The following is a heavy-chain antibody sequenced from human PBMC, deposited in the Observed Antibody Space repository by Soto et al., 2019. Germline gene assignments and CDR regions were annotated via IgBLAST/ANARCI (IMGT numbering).Heavy chain of an antibody. V-gene: IGHV3-23*01. CDR1: GFTFSSHA. Sequence: EVQLLESGGGLVQPGGSLRLSCAVSGFTFSSHAMNWVRQAPGKGLECVSSITGSGDSTYYADSVKGRFTISRDKSKSTLYLQMNSLRAEDTAVYYCAKDLQFSGWLSAQTFDYWGQGTQVTVSS. CDR2: ITGSGDST. D-gene: IGHD6-19*01. CDR3: AKDLQFSGWLSAQTFDY. J-gene: IGHJ4*02.